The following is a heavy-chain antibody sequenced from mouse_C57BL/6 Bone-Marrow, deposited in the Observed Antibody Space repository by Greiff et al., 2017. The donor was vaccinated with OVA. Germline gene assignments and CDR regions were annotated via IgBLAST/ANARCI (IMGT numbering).Heavy chain of an antibody. CDR1: GYTFTSYW. CDR2: IYPGSGST. V-gene: IGHV1-55*01. J-gene: IGHJ2*01. CDR3: ARNGLDYYYGSSPLNY. Sequence: QVQLQQSGAELVKPGASVKMSCKASGYTFTSYWITWVKQRPGQGLEWIGDIYPGSGSTNYNEMFKSKATLTVDTSSSTAYMQLSSLTSEDSAVYYCARNGLDYYYGSSPLNYWGQGTTLTVSS. D-gene: IGHD1-1*01.